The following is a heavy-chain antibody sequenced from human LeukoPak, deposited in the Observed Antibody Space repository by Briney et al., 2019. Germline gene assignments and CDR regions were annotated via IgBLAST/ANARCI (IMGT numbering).Heavy chain of an antibody. D-gene: IGHD3-10*01. CDR2: ISYDGSNK. V-gene: IGHV3-30-3*01. Sequence: GSLRLSCAASGFPFSSYAMHWVRQAPGKGLEWVAVISYDGSNKYYADSVKGRFTISRDNSKNTLYLQMNSLRAEDTAVYYCARDRAGHDAFDIWGQGTMVTVSS. CDR3: ARDRAGHDAFDI. CDR1: GFPFSSYA. J-gene: IGHJ3*02.